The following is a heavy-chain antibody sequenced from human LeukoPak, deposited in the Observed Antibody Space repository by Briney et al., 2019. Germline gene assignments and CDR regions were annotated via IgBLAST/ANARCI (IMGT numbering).Heavy chain of an antibody. J-gene: IGHJ3*02. CDR1: GGSFSGYY. D-gene: IGHD1-26*01. CDR2: IYHSGST. Sequence: SETLSLTCAVYGGSFSGYYWSWIRQPPGKGLEWIGSIYHSGSTYYNPSLKSRVTISVDTSKNQFSLKLSSVTAADTAVYYCARAPMVGATTGAFDIWGQGTMVTVSS. CDR3: ARAPMVGATTGAFDI. V-gene: IGHV4-34*01.